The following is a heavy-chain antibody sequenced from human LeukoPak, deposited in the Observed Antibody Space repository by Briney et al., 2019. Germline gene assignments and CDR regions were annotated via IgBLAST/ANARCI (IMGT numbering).Heavy chain of an antibody. CDR1: GGSISSGSYY. CDR2: FYTSGGT. J-gene: IGHJ3*02. D-gene: IGHD6-19*01. Sequence: SETLSLTCTVSGGSISSGSYYWSWIRQPAGKGLERIGRFYTSGGTNYNPSLKSRVTILVDTSKNQFSLKLSSVTAADTAVYYCARGISSGWFYDAFDIWGQGTMVTVSS. V-gene: IGHV4-61*02. CDR3: ARGISSGWFYDAFDI.